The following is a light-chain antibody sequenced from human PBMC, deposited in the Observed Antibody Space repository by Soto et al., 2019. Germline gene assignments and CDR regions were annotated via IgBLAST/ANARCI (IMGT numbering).Light chain of an antibody. Sequence: QSVLTQPASVSESPGQSITISCTGSSSDVGAYNYVSWYQQHPDKAPKLMIYDVNNRPSGVSDRFSGSKSGNTASLTISGFHAEADADYYCTSLTSSSTYVFRTGSKVTV. V-gene: IGLV2-14*01. CDR3: TSLTSSSTYV. CDR1: SSDVGAYNY. J-gene: IGLJ1*01. CDR2: DVN.